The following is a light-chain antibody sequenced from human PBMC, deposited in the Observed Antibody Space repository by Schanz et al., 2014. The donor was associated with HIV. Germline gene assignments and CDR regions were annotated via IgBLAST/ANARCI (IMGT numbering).Light chain of an antibody. J-gene: IGKJ1*01. CDR3: QYYGSPPWT. V-gene: IGKV3-20*01. Sequence: DTVLTQSPGTLSLSPGERATLSCRASQTIRSNYLAWYQQKPGQAPRLLIYGTSSRATGIPDRFSGSGSGTDFTLTISRVEPEDYAVYYCQYYGSPPWTFGQGTKVEVK. CDR1: QTIRSNY. CDR2: GTS.